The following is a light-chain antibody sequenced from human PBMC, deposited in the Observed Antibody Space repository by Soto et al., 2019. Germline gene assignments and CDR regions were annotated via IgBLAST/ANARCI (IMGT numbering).Light chain of an antibody. Sequence: DIQMTQSPSTLSASVGDRVTITCRAGQSISSWLAWYQQKPGKAPKLLIYDASSLESGVPSRFSGSGSGTEFTLTISSLQPDDFATYYCQQYNSYSPGFTFGPGTKVDIK. CDR2: DAS. V-gene: IGKV1-5*01. CDR3: QQYNSYSPGFT. J-gene: IGKJ3*01. CDR1: QSISSW.